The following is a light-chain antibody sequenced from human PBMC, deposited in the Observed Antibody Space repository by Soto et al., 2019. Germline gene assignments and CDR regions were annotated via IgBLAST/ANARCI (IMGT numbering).Light chain of an antibody. Sequence: QSVLTQPASGTGSPREWITISCTGTSSDFGSYNLVSWYQQHPGKAPKLMIYEDSKRPSGVSNRFSGSKSGNTAALTISGLQAEDDADYYCCSYAGSSTYVFGTGTKVTVL. CDR2: EDS. CDR1: SSDFGSYNL. CDR3: CSYAGSSTYV. J-gene: IGLJ1*01. V-gene: IGLV2-23*01.